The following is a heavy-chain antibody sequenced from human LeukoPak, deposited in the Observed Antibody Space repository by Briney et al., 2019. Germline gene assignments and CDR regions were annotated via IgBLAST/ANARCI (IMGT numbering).Heavy chain of an antibody. CDR3: ARVPRSIGIGY. D-gene: IGHD3-10*01. CDR1: GFTFSTYW. J-gene: IGHJ4*02. V-gene: IGHV3-7*05. CDR2: TSQDGSER. Sequence: QPGGSLRLSCVASGFTFSTYWMSWVRQAPGKGLEWVAHTSQDGSERYYVDSVKGRFTISRDNAKNSLYLQMNSLRVEDTAVYYCARVPRSIGIGYWGQGTLVTVSS.